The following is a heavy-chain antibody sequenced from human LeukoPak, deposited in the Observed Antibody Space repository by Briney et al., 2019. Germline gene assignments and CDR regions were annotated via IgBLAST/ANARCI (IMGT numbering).Heavy chain of an antibody. Sequence: ASVKVSCKASGYTFTSYGISWVRQAPGQGLEWMGWISAYNGNTNYAQKLQGRVTMTRDTSTSTVYMELSSLRSEDTAVYYCARDPWQQLVLVYWGQGTLVTVSS. J-gene: IGHJ4*02. D-gene: IGHD6-13*01. CDR3: ARDPWQQLVLVY. CDR2: ISAYNGNT. CDR1: GYTFTSYG. V-gene: IGHV1-18*01.